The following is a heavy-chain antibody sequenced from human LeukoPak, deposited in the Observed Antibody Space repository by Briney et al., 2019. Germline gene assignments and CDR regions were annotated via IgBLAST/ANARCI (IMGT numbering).Heavy chain of an antibody. D-gene: IGHD6-25*01. CDR1: GGSISIISSSTYY. CDR2: LYYGENS. Sequence: SETLSLTCTVSGGSISIISSSTYYWGWIRQAPGXXLXXXGSLYYGENSHYNPSLKSRATLSVDTSNNQFSLKLTSVTAADAAVYFCARQLPTAAADTRGYFDYWGQGTVVTVSS. J-gene: IGHJ4*02. V-gene: IGHV4-39*01. CDR3: ARQLPTAAADTRGYFDY.